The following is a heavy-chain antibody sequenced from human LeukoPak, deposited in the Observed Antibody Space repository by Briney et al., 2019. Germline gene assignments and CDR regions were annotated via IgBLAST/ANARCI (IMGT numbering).Heavy chain of an antibody. V-gene: IGHV3-11*01. J-gene: IGHJ4*02. D-gene: IGHD6-19*01. Sequence: GGSLRLSCAASGFTFSDYYMSWIRQAPGKGLEWVSYISSSGSTKYYADSVKGRFTISRDNAKNALYLQMNSLRAEDTAVYYCASPRYRYSSGWSFDYWGQGTLVTVSS. CDR3: ASPRYRYSSGWSFDY. CDR1: GFTFSDYY. CDR2: ISSSGSTK.